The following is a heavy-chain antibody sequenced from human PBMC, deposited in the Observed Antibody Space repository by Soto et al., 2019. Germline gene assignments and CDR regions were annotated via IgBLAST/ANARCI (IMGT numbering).Heavy chain of an antibody. J-gene: IGHJ5*02. Sequence: GASVKVSCKASGYTFTSYGISWVRQAPGQGLEKMRLISAYNGNTNYAQKFQGRVTMTTDTSTSTAYMELRSLRSDDTAVYFCLIFGRGTAMGFTAGDWFAPWGQGTLVTVSS. D-gene: IGHD5-18*01. CDR2: ISAYNGNT. CDR1: GYTFTSYG. V-gene: IGHV1-18*01. CDR3: LIFGRGTAMGFTAGDWFAP.